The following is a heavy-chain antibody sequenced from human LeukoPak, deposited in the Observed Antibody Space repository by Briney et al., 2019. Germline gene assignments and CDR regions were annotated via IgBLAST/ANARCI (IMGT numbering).Heavy chain of an antibody. D-gene: IGHD2-2*01. Sequence: PSETLSLTCTVSGGSISSGDYYWSWIRQPPGKGLEWIGYIYYSGSTYYNPSLKSRVTMSVDTSKNQFSLKLSSVTAADTAVYYCARGSRPFVPVPAANWYFDLWGRGTLVTVSS. J-gene: IGHJ2*01. CDR2: IYYSGST. V-gene: IGHV4-30-4*01. CDR1: GGSISSGDYY. CDR3: ARGSRPFVPVPAANWYFDL.